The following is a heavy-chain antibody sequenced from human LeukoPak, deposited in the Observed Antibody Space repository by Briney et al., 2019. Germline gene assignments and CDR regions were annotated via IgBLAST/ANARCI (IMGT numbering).Heavy chain of an antibody. Sequence: SVKVSCKASGFTLTSATVQWVRQAPGQRLEWMGWIGRGGDNAIYAQNYQQRITITRDMSTGTVYMELFSLRSEDTAVYYCAAETYSDDCCWFDPWGQGTPVTVSS. J-gene: IGHJ5*02. CDR1: GFTLTSAT. CDR2: IGRGGDNA. CDR3: AAETYSDDCCWFDP. V-gene: IGHV1-58*01. D-gene: IGHD4-17*01.